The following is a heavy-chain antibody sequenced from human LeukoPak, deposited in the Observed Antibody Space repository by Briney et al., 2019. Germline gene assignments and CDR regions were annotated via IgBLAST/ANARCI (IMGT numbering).Heavy chain of an antibody. V-gene: IGHV3-48*04. CDR3: ARAGLGYSYGTGYYYYMDV. CDR1: GFTFSSYG. D-gene: IGHD5-18*01. CDR2: ISISSSSI. Sequence: RPGGSLRLSCAASGFTFSSYGMNWVRQAPGEGLEWVSYISISSSSISYADSVKGRFTISRDNAKNSLYLQMNSLRAEDTAIYYCARAGLGYSYGTGYYYYMDVWGKGTTVTVSS. J-gene: IGHJ6*03.